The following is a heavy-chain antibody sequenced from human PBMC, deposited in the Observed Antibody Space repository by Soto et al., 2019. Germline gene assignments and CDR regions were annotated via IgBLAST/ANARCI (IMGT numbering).Heavy chain of an antibody. CDR3: ARGYSSGPDY. J-gene: IGHJ4*02. CDR1: GFTFRDHW. Sequence: EVQLVESGGGLVQPGGSLRLSCAXSGFTFRDHWMHWVRQAPGKGLVWVSRINSDGSTTTYAASVKGRFTISRDNAKSTLYLQLNSLRAEDTALYYCARGYSSGPDYWGQGTLVTVSS. CDR2: INSDGSTT. V-gene: IGHV3-74*01. D-gene: IGHD6-19*01.